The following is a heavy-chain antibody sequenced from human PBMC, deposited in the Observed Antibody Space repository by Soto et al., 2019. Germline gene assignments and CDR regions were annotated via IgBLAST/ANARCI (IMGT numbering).Heavy chain of an antibody. D-gene: IGHD3-3*01. CDR1: GGSISSYY. V-gene: IGHV4-59*01. Sequence: SETLSLTCTVSGGSISSYYWSWIRQPPGKGLEWIGYIYYSGSTNYNPSLKSRVTISVDTSKNQFSLTLSSVTAAATAVYYCARSVWSGYDNYYYYGMDVWGQGTTVTVSS. CDR3: ARSVWSGYDNYYYYGMDV. CDR2: IYYSGST. J-gene: IGHJ6*02.